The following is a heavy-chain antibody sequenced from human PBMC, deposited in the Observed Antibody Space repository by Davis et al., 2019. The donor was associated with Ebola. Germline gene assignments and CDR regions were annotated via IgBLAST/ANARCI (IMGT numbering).Heavy chain of an antibody. CDR3: TSAYGGNSEDY. J-gene: IGHJ4*02. CDR2: IRSKANSYAT. Sequence: GGSLRLSCAASGFTFSGSAMHCVCQASGKGLEWVGRIRSKANSYATAYAASVKGRFTISRDDSKNTAYLQMNSLKTEDTAVYYCTSAYGGNSEDYWGQGTLVTVSS. V-gene: IGHV3-73*01. D-gene: IGHD4-23*01. CDR1: GFTFSGSA.